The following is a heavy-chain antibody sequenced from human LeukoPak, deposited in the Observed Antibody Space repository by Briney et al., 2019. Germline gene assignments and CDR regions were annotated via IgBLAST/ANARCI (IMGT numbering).Heavy chain of an antibody. CDR3: ARQVFWQWLTDSYFYMDP. V-gene: IGHV1-8*01. D-gene: IGHD6-19*01. CDR2: MNPDNGDT. J-gene: IGHJ6*03. Sequence: ASVKVSCKASGYTFTSYDINWVRQATGQGLEWMGWMNPDNGDTGYAQKFQGRITITRDISISTAYMELTSLTSEDTAVYYCARQVFWQWLTDSYFYMDPWGKGTTVTVSS. CDR1: GYTFTSYD.